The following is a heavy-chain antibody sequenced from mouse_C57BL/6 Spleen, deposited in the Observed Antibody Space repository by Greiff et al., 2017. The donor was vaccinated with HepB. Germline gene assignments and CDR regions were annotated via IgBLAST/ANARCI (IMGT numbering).Heavy chain of an antibody. D-gene: IGHD1-1*01. CDR2: IDPSDSYT. CDR3: ASRSYYRSNPYAMDY. V-gene: IGHV1-50*01. CDR1: GYTFTSYG. Sequence: QVQLQQSGAELARPGASVKLSCKASGYTFTSYGISWVKQRTGQGLEWIGEIDPSDSYTNYNQKFKGKATLTVDTSSSTAYMQLSSLTSEDSAVYYCASRSYYRSNPYAMDYWGQGTSVTVSS. J-gene: IGHJ4*01.